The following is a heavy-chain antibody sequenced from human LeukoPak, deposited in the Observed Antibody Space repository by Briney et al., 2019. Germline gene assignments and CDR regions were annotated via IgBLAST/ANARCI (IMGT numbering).Heavy chain of an antibody. CDR2: IIPIFGTA. CDR3: ALSLHCSSTSCYFDY. D-gene: IGHD2-2*01. J-gene: IGHJ4*02. CDR1: GGTFGSYA. Sequence: SVKVSCKASGGTFGSYAISWVRQAPGQGLEWMGGIIPIFGTANYAQKFQGRVTITADESTSTAYMELSSLRSEDTAVYYCALSLHCSSTSCYFDYWGQGTLVTVSS. V-gene: IGHV1-69*01.